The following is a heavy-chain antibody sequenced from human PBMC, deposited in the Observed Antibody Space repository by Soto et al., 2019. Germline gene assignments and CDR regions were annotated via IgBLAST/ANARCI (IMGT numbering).Heavy chain of an antibody. Sequence: GSSVQVSCKASGYTFTGYYMHWVRQAPGQGLEWMGWINPNSGGTNYAQKFQGRVTMTRDTSISTAYMELSRLRSDDTAVYYCARDLEYYDSLWGQGTLVTVTS. V-gene: IGHV1-2*02. CDR1: GYTFTGYY. D-gene: IGHD3-22*01. J-gene: IGHJ4*02. CDR3: ARDLEYYDSL. CDR2: INPNSGGT.